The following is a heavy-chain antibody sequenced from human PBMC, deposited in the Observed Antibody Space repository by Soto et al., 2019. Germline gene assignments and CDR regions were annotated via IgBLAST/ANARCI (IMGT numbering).Heavy chain of an antibody. CDR1: GFTFSSYA. CDR2: ISGSGGST. V-gene: IGHV3-23*01. Sequence: GGSLRLSCAASGFTFSSYAMSWVRQAPGKGLEWVPAISGSGGSTYYADSVKGRFTISRDNSKNTLYLQMNSLRAEDTAVYYCAKIDDCSGGSCYEGYYYYYGMDVWGQGTTVTVSS. J-gene: IGHJ6*02. CDR3: AKIDDCSGGSCYEGYYYYYGMDV. D-gene: IGHD2-15*01.